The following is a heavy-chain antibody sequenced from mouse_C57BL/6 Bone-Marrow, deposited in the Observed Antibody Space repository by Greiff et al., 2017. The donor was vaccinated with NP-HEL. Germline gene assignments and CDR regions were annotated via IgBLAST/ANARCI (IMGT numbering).Heavy chain of an antibody. D-gene: IGHD2-3*01. V-gene: IGHV15-2*01. CDR3: ARRVYDGYYDWYFDV. CDR1: DSEVSPIAY. CDR2: ILPSIGRT. J-gene: IGHJ1*03. Sequence: VQLQQSGSELRSPGSSVKLSCKDFDSEVSPIAYMSWVRQKPGHGFEWIGGILPSIGRTIYGEKFEDKATLDADTLSNTAYLELNSLTSEDSAIYYCARRVYDGYYDWYFDVWGTGTTVTVSS.